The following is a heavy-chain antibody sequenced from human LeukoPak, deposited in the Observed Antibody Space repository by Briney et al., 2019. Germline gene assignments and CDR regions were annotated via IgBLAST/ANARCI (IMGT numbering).Heavy chain of an antibody. Sequence: SETLSLTCTVSGGSISRYYWSWIRQCPGKGLEWIGYFRYSGSTNYKPSLKSRVTISVDTSKNQFSLRLSSVTAADTAVYYCARGGYYDSSGYYNWYLDLWGRGTLVTVSS. J-gene: IGHJ2*01. CDR1: GGSISRYY. CDR2: FRYSGST. D-gene: IGHD3-22*01. CDR3: ARGGYYDSSGYYNWYLDL. V-gene: IGHV4-59*01.